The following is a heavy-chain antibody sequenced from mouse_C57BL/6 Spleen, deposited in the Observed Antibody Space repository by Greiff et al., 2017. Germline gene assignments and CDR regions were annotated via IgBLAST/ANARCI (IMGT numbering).Heavy chain of an antibody. CDR2: ISNGGGST. J-gene: IGHJ1*03. CDR3: ARGGYYSNYDWYFDV. Sequence: EVQLVESGGGLVQPGGSLKLSCAASGFTFSDYYMYWVRQTPEKRLEWVAYISNGGGSTYYPDTVKGRFTISRDNAKNTLYLQMSRLKSEDTAMYYCARGGYYSNYDWYFDVWGTGTTVTVSS. CDR1: GFTFSDYY. D-gene: IGHD2-5*01. V-gene: IGHV5-12*01.